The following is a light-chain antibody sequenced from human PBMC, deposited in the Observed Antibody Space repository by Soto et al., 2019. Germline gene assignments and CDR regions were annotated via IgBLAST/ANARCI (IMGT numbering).Light chain of an antibody. J-gene: IGLJ3*02. CDR3: SSFTTSSTWV. CDR2: EVS. CDR1: SSDVGKNSY. V-gene: IGLV2-14*01. Sequence: QYALTQPASVSGSPGQSIAISCTGTSSDVGKNSYVSWFQQYPGNAPKLMIYEVSNRPSGVSNRFSGSKSGNTASLTISGLQGEDEADYYCSSFTTSSTWVFGGGTKLTVL.